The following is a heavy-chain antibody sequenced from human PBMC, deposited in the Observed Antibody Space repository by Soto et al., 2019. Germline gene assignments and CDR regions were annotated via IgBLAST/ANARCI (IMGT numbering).Heavy chain of an antibody. J-gene: IGHJ3*02. CDR1: GGSFSSYY. V-gene: IGHV4-34*01. D-gene: IGHD3-22*01. CDR2: INHSGST. CDR3: ASIVVVSDAFDI. Sequence: SETLSLTCAVYGGSFSSYYWSWIRQPPGKGLEWIGEINHSGSTNYNPSLKSRVTISVDTSKNQFSLKLSSVTAADTAVYYCASIVVVSDAFDIWGQGTMVTVSS.